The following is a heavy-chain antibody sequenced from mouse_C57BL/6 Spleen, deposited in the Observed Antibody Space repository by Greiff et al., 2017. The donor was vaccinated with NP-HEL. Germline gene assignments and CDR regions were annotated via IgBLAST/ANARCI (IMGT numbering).Heavy chain of an antibody. CDR1: GFTFSSYA. J-gene: IGHJ4*01. D-gene: IGHD1-3*01. CDR2: ISDGGSYT. V-gene: IGHV5-4*01. CDR3: ARDGGLKGYAMDY. Sequence: EVNVVESGGGLVKPGGSLKLSCAASGFTFSSYAMSWVRQTPEKRLEWVATISDGGSYTYYPDNVKGRFTISRDNAKNNLYLQMSHLKSEDTAMYYCARDGGLKGYAMDYWGQGTSVTVSS.